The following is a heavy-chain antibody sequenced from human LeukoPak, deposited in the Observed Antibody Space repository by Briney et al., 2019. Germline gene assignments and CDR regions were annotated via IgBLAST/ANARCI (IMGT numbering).Heavy chain of an antibody. J-gene: IGHJ3*02. V-gene: IGHV3-9*01. CDR1: GFTFGDYA. CDR3: AKGGAIFGVVIFGGAFDI. Sequence: GGSLRLTCTASGFTFGDYAMHWVRQAPGKGLEGVSGISWNSGSIGYADSVKGRFTISRDNAKNSLYLQMNSLRAEDTALYYCAKGGAIFGVVIFGGAFDIWGQGTMVTVSS. D-gene: IGHD3-3*01. CDR2: ISWNSGSI.